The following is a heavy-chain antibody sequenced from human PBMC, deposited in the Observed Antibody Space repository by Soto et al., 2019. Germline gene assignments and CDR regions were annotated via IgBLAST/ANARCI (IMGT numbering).Heavy chain of an antibody. J-gene: IGHJ6*02. CDR1: GSTFTSYG. CDR3: ARGLDSSGYYYNYYYGMEV. Sequence: ASLKVSCKSSGSTFTSYGISWVRQSPGQGLEWMGWISAYNGNTNYAQKLQGRVTMTTDTSTSTAYMELRSLRSDDTAVYYCARGLDSSGYYYNYYYGMEVWGQGTTVTVSS. V-gene: IGHV1-18*01. CDR2: ISAYNGNT. D-gene: IGHD3-22*01.